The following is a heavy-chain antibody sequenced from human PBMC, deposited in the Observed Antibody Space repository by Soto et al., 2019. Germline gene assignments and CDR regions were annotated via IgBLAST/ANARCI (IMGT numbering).Heavy chain of an antibody. Sequence: GGSLRLSCAASGFTFSSYEMNWVRQAPGKGLEWVSYISSSGSTIYYADSVKGRFTISRDNAKNSLYLQMNSLRAEDTAVYYCAREYSNYVFTYYYYGMDVWGQGTTVTVSS. CDR3: AREYSNYVFTYYYYGMDV. V-gene: IGHV3-48*03. J-gene: IGHJ6*02. CDR1: GFTFSSYE. D-gene: IGHD4-4*01. CDR2: ISSSGSTI.